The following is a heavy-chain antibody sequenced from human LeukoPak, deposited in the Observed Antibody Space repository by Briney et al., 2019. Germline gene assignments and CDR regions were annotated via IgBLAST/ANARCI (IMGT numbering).Heavy chain of an antibody. CDR1: GFTFDDYA. V-gene: IGHV3-9*01. D-gene: IGHD3-22*01. CDR3: AKDRYYDNSGAFDY. J-gene: IGHJ4*02. CDR2: ISWNSGSI. Sequence: GGSLRLSCAASGFTFDDYAMHWVRQAPGKGLEWVSGISWNSGSIGYADSVKGRFTISRDNAKNSLYLQMNSLRAEDTALYYCAKDRYYDNSGAFDYWGQGTLVTVSS.